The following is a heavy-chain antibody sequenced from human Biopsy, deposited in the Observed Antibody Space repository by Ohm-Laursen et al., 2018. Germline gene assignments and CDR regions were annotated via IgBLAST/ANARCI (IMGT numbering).Heavy chain of an antibody. CDR1: GGSISNNNYY. Sequence: TLSLTCTVSGGSISNNNYYWGWIRQPPGKGLEWIGSIFYRGSTHYKPSLKSRVNISVDTSKNQFSLKLNSVTTADTAVYYCARDYDTSGYYYVSWGQGTLVTVSS. CDR2: IFYRGST. CDR3: ARDYDTSGYYYVS. D-gene: IGHD3-22*01. V-gene: IGHV4-39*01. J-gene: IGHJ5*02.